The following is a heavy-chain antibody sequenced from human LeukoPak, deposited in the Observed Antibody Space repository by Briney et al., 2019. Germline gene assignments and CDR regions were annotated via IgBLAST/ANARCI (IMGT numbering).Heavy chain of an antibody. J-gene: IGHJ5*02. Sequence: ASVTVSCKASGYTFTGYYMHWVRQAPGQGLEWMGWINPNSGGTNYAQKFQGRVTMTRDTSISTAYMELSRLRSDDTAVYYCARGNSYYYGSGSDKNWFDPWGQGTLVTVSS. CDR1: GYTFTGYY. CDR3: ARGNSYYYGSGSDKNWFDP. D-gene: IGHD3-10*01. CDR2: INPNSGGT. V-gene: IGHV1-2*02.